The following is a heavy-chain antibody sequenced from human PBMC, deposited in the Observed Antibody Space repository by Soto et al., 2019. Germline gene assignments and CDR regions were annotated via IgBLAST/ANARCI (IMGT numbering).Heavy chain of an antibody. CDR1: GASVSSYY. J-gene: IGHJ4*02. Sequence: QVQLQESGPGLVKPSETLSLTCIVSGASVSSYYWNWIRQPAGKGLEWIGHISPSGSTNYNPSLKSRVTMSLDTSKNQFSLRLTSVTAADTAVYYCARVSGEYSYGLAFDYWGQGTLVTVSS. CDR3: ARVSGEYSYGLAFDY. V-gene: IGHV4-4*07. D-gene: IGHD3-16*01. CDR2: ISPSGST.